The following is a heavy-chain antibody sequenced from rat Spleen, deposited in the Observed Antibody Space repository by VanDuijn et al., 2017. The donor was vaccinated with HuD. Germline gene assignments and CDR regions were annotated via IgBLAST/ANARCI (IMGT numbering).Heavy chain of an antibody. D-gene: IGHD1-11*01. CDR2: ISYDGSTT. V-gene: IGHV5-29*01. CDR3: ARQEGGPNWFAY. CDR1: GFTFSNYY. J-gene: IGHJ3*01. Sequence: EVQLVESGGGLVQPGRSLKLSCAASGFTFSNYYMAWVRQAPTKGLEWVATISYDGSTTYYRDSVKGRFTISRDNAKTTLYLQMDSLRSEDTATYYWARQEGGPNWFAYWGQGTLVTVSS.